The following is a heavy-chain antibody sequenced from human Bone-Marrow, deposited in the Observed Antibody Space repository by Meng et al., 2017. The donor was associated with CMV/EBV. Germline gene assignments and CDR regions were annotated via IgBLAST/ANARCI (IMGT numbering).Heavy chain of an antibody. J-gene: IGHJ4*02. V-gene: IGHV4-59*01. CDR1: GGSISSYY. CDR2: ISHSGST. CDR3: ARNVKIFLVAGPYFDY. Sequence: SETLSLTCTVPGGSISSYYWSWIREPPGKGLEWIGSISHSGSTNYNPSLKSRVTFSVDTSKNQFSLNLTSVTAADTAVYYCARNVKIFLVAGPYFDYWGQGTLATVSS. D-gene: IGHD6-19*01.